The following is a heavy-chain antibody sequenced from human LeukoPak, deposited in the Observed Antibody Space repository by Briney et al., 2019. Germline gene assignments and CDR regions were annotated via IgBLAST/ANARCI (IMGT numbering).Heavy chain of an antibody. J-gene: IGHJ4*02. CDR2: INTDGSST. Sequence: SGGSLRLSCAASGFTFSSYWMHWVRQAPGKGLVWVSRINTDGSSTSYADSVKGRFTISRDNAKNTLYLQMNSLRAEDTAVYYCAREDSGSYYNVYWGQGTLVTVSS. CDR1: GFTFSSYW. V-gene: IGHV3-74*01. CDR3: AREDSGSYYNVY. D-gene: IGHD1-26*01.